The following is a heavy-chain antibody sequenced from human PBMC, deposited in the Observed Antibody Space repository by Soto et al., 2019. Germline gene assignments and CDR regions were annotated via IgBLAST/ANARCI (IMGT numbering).Heavy chain of an antibody. D-gene: IGHD6-6*01. Sequence: GGSLRLSCAASGFTFSSYGMHWVRQAPGKGLEWVAVIWYDGSNKYYADSVKGRFTISRDNSKNTLYLQMNSLRAEDTAVYYCARDIAARPTYYFDYWGQGTLVTVSS. V-gene: IGHV3-33*01. CDR2: IWYDGSNK. CDR3: ARDIAARPTYYFDY. CDR1: GFTFSSYG. J-gene: IGHJ4*02.